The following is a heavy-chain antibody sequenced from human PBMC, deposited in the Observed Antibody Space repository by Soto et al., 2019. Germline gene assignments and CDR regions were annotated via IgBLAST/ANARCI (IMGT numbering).Heavy chain of an antibody. J-gene: IGHJ6*02. CDR1: GYSFNNNW. CDR2: IYPDDSDT. CDR3: ARPLTSGGPMKYYYHMDI. Sequence: GESLKISCQGPGYSFNNNWIGWVRQMPGKGLECVGIIYPDDSDTRYSPPFQGQVTISADKSISAVYLQWSSLRTSDTATYYCARPLTSGGPMKYYYHMDIWGPGTTVTVSS. V-gene: IGHV5-51*01. D-gene: IGHD3-9*01.